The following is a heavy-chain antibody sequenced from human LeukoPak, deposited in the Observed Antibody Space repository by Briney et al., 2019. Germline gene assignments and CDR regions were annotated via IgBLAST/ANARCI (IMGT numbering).Heavy chain of an antibody. D-gene: IGHD2-2*01. CDR2: IKHSGST. CDR1: GGSFSGYY. CDR3: ARFGVVVPAARGNWFDP. V-gene: IGHV4-34*01. J-gene: IGHJ5*02. Sequence: SETLSLTCAVYGGSFSGYYWSWIRQPPGKGLEWIGEIKHSGSTNYNPSLKSRVTISVDTSKNQFSLKLSSVTAADTAVYYCARFGVVVPAARGNWFDPWGQGTLVTVSS.